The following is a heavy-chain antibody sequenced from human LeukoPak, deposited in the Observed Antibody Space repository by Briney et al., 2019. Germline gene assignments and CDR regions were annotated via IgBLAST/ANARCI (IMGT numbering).Heavy chain of an antibody. CDR3: ATAAKRILRFLEWLSAPAFDY. J-gene: IGHJ4*02. V-gene: IGHV1-24*01. CDR1: GYTLTELS. Sequence: GASMKVSCKVSGYTLTELSMHWVRQAPGKGLEWMGGFDPEDGETIYAQKFQGRVTMTEDTSTDTAYMELSSLRSEDTAVYYCATAAKRILRFLEWLSAPAFDYWGQGTLVTVSS. CDR2: FDPEDGET. D-gene: IGHD3-3*01.